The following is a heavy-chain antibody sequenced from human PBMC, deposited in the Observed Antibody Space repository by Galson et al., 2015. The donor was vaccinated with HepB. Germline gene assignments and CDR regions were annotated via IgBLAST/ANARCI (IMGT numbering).Heavy chain of an antibody. CDR2: INHSGST. CDR3: ARGIPKHDSSGYYLLFGMDV. V-gene: IGHV4-34*01. J-gene: IGHJ6*02. CDR1: GGSFSGYY. Sequence: ETLSLTCAVYGGSFSGYYWSWIRQPPGKGLEWIGEINHSGSTNYNPSLKSRVTISVDTSKNQFSLKLSSVTAADTAVYYCARGIPKHDSSGYYLLFGMDVWGQGTTVTVSS. D-gene: IGHD3-22*01.